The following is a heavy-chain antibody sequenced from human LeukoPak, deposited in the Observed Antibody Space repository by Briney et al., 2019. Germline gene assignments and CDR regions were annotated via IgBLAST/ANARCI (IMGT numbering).Heavy chain of an antibody. CDR2: IWYDGSNK. J-gene: IGHJ4*02. CDR1: GFTFSSCG. V-gene: IGHV3-33*01. D-gene: IGHD5-24*01. Sequence: GGSLRLSCAASGFTFSSCGMHWVRQAPGKGLEWVAVIWYDGSNKYYADSVKGRFTISRDNSKNTLYLQMNSLRAEDTAVYYCARERRDGYNTYFDYWGQGTLVTVSS. CDR3: ARERRDGYNTYFDY.